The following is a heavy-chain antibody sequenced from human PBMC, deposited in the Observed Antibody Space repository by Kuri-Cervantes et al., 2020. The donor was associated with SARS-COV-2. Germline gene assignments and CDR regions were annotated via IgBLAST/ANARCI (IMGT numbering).Heavy chain of an antibody. Sequence: GSLRLSCSVSGDSISSSAYYWGWIRQPPGKGLEWIGNIYYSGSTHYNPPLKSRVTIFVDTSKNQFSLKLSSVTAADTAVYYCARDASRGAVAGFDYWGQGTLVTVSS. D-gene: IGHD6-19*01. V-gene: IGHV4-39*02. CDR1: GDSISSSAYY. J-gene: IGHJ4*02. CDR3: ARDASRGAVAGFDY. CDR2: IYYSGST.